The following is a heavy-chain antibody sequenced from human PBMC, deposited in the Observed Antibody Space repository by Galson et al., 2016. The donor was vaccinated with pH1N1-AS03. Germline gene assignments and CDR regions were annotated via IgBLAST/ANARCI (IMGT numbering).Heavy chain of an antibody. J-gene: IGHJ3*02. CDR1: GVTFSYYW. V-gene: IGHV3-74*03. Sequence: LRLSCAASGVTFSYYWMHWVRQAPGKGLVWVSGINSDGSGTMYADSVKGRFTISRDNAKNTLYLQMNSLRAEDTAIYYCSRDPRTAFDIWGQGTTVTVSS. CDR2: INSDGSGT. CDR3: SRDPRTAFDI.